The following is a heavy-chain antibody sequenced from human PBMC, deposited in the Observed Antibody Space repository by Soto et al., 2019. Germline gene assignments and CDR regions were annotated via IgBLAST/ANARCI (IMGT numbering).Heavy chain of an antibody. CDR3: ARVGRRGYYDILTGYYPDYYYMDV. CDR2: IYYSGST. D-gene: IGHD3-9*01. CDR1: GGSISSYY. Sequence: SETLSLTCTVSGGSISSYYWSWIRQPPGKGLEWIGSIYYSGSTNYNPSLKSRVTISVDTSKNQFSLKLSSMTDADTAVYDYARVGRRGYYDILTGYYPDYYYMDVWGKGTTVTVSS. V-gene: IGHV4-59*01. J-gene: IGHJ6*03.